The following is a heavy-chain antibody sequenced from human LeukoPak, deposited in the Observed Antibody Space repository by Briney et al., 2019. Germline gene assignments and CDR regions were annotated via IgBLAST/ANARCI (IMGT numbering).Heavy chain of an antibody. J-gene: IGHJ4*02. Sequence: ASVKVSCKPSGYTFISYDLNWVRQATGQGLEWMAWMNPNTGDTGYAQKFQGRVTMTRNTPISTAYMELSSLRSEDTAVYYCARGRAAAGPWSPDSWGQGTLVTVSS. CDR1: GYTFISYD. CDR2: MNPNTGDT. V-gene: IGHV1-8*01. D-gene: IGHD6-13*01. CDR3: ARGRAAAGPWSPDS.